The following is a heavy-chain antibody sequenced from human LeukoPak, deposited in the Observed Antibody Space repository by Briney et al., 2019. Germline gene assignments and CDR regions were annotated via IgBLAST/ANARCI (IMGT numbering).Heavy chain of an antibody. D-gene: IGHD3-10*01. CDR2: MNPNSGNA. V-gene: IGHV1-8*01. CDR3: ARGSSGSYLFDP. CDR1: GYTFTSYD. Sequence: ASVKVSCKASGYTFTSYDINWVRQATGQGLEWMGWMNPNSGNAGYAQKFQGRVTMSRNTSITTAYMELSSLRSEDTAVYYCARGSSGSYLFDPWGQGTLVTVSS. J-gene: IGHJ5*02.